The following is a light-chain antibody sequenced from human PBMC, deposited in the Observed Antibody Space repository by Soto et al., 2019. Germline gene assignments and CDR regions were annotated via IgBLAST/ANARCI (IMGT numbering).Light chain of an antibody. V-gene: IGLV1-44*01. CDR1: SSNIGSNT. Sequence: QSVLTQPPSASGTPGQRVTISCSGSSSNIGSNTVTWYQQLPGTAPILLIYSNNLRPSGVPDRFSGSRSGTSASLAISGLQSEDEADYYCAPWDDSLNGYVFGSGTKLTVL. J-gene: IGLJ1*01. CDR2: SNN. CDR3: APWDDSLNGYV.